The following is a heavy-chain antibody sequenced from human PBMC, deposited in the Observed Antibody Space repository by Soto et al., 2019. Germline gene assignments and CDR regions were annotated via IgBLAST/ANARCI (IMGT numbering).Heavy chain of an antibody. CDR3: ARMSTIFGVVIMGRGMDV. CDR1: GGSISSYY. CDR2: IYYSGST. J-gene: IGHJ4*02. D-gene: IGHD3-3*01. Sequence: SETLSLTCTVSGGSISSYYWSWIRQPPGKGLEWIGYIYYSGSTNYNPSLKSRVTISVDTSKNQFSLKLSSVTAADTAVYYCARMSTIFGVVIMGRGMDVWGQGTLVTVSS. V-gene: IGHV4-59*01.